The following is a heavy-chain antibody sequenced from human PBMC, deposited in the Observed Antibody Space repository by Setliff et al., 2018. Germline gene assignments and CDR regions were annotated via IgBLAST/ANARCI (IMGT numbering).Heavy chain of an antibody. CDR3: VRDRWKVIVNRGDDAFDL. D-gene: IGHD3-22*01. V-gene: IGHV3-7*01. CDR2: IKEDGSEK. J-gene: IGHJ3*01. Sequence: HPGGSLRLSCAASRFTFSNYWMSWVRQAPGKGLEWVANIKEDGSEKYYVDSAKGRFTISRDNAKNSLDLQMDSLRGEDTAVYYCVRDRWKVIVNRGDDAFDLWGQGAMVTVSS. CDR1: RFTFSNYW.